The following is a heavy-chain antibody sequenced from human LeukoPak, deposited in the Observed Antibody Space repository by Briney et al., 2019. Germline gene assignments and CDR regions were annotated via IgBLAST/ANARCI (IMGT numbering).Heavy chain of an antibody. Sequence: GGSLRLSCAASGFTFRDHYMGWVRQAPGQGLAWVSYISSSSHYTNYVVSVRGRFIISRDNVKDSLYLQMNSLRAEDTALYFCAKKAQYNGNYPLDYWGQGTLVTVSS. D-gene: IGHD1-26*01. CDR3: AKKAQYNGNYPLDY. V-gene: IGHV3-11*03. CDR2: ISSSSHYT. CDR1: GFTFRDHY. J-gene: IGHJ4*02.